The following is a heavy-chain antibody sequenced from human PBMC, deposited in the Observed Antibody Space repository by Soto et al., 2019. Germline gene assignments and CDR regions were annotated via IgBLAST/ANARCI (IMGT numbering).Heavy chain of an antibody. CDR1: GFTFSSYG. CDR3: AKVSSGSRYYYYYYYMDV. D-gene: IGHD3-10*01. J-gene: IGHJ6*03. CDR2: ISYDGSNK. V-gene: IGHV3-30*18. Sequence: QVQLVESGGGVVQPGRSLRLSCAASGFTFSSYGMHWVRQAPGKGLEWVAVISYDGSNKYYADSVKGRFTISRDNPKNTLYLQMNSLRAEDTAVYYCAKVSSGSRYYYYYYYMDVWGKGTTVTVSS.